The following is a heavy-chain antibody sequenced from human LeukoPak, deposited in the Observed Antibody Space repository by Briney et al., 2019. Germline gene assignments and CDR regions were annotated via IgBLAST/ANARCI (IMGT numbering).Heavy chain of an antibody. CDR2: INPNSGGT. CDR1: GYTFTGYY. CDR3: ARDSPYYDFWSGYYTGGYYYYGMDV. Sequence: ASVKVSCKASGYTFTGYYMHWVRQAPGQGLEWMGWINPNSGGTNYAQKFQGRVTMTRDTSISTAYMELSRLRSDDTAVYYCARDSPYYDFWSGYYTGGYYYYGMDVWGQGTTVTVSS. V-gene: IGHV1-2*02. D-gene: IGHD3-3*01. J-gene: IGHJ6*02.